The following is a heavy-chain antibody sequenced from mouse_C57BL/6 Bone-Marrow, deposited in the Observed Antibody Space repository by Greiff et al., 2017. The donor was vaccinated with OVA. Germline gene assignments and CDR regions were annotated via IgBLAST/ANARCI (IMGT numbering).Heavy chain of an antibody. J-gene: IGHJ4*01. D-gene: IGHD2-1*01. CDR2: ISYDGSN. V-gene: IGHV3-6*01. Sequence: EVQLKESGPGLVKPSQSLSLTCSVTGYSITSGYYWNWIRQFPGNKLEWMGYISYDGSNNYNPSLKNRISITRDTSKNQFFLKLNSVTTEDTATYYCARDYYPYAMDYWGQGTSVTVSS. CDR3: ARDYYPYAMDY. CDR1: GYSITSGYY.